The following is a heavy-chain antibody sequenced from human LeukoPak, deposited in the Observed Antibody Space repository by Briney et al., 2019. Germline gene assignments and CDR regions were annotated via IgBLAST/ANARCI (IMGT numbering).Heavy chain of an antibody. J-gene: IGHJ6*02. CDR1: GGSFSYYY. D-gene: IGHD2-15*01. CDR3: ARIRRSPMGVVRQIMDV. V-gene: IGHV4-34*01. Sequence: PSETLSLTCAVYGGSFSYYYWSWIRQPPGKGLEWIGEINHSGSTNYNPSLKSRVTISVDTSKNQFSLKLSSVTAADTAVYYCARIRRSPMGVVRQIMDVWGQGTTVTVSS. CDR2: INHSGST.